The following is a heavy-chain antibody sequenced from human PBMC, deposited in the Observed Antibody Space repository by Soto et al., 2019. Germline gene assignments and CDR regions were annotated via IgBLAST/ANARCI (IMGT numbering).Heavy chain of an antibody. V-gene: IGHV4-39*01. CDR2: IHFSGST. CDR1: GDSVTISDYY. D-gene: IGHD3-22*01. Sequence: QLQLQESGRGLVKPSETLSLTCTVSGDSVTISDYYWGWIRQPPGKGLEWIGSIHFSGSTYYNPSLKSRVTISGDTSKKQFSLKLTSVTAADAAVYYCAAHDSGGYYAEYWGQGTLVTVSA. J-gene: IGHJ4*02. CDR3: AAHDSGGYYAEY.